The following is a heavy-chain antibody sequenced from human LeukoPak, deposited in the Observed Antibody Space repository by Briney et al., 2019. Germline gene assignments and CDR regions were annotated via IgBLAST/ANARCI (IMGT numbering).Heavy chain of an antibody. CDR2: FDPEDGER. V-gene: IGHV1-24*01. CDR3: ATLTSGSYYNVLYFQH. D-gene: IGHD3-10*01. CDR1: GYTLTELS. J-gene: IGHJ1*01. Sequence: ASVKVSCEVSGYTLTELSMHWVRQAPGKGREWVGGFDPEDGERIYAQKFQGRVTMTEDTSTDTAYMELSSLRSEDTAVYYCATLTSGSYYNVLYFQHWGQGTLVTVSS.